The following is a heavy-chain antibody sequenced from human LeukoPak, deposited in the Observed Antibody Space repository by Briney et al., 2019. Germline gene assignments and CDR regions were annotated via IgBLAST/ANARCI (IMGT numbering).Heavy chain of an antibody. Sequence: GGYLRLSCEVSGFTLSSYSMTWVRQAPGKGLEWVSSFRSSGRDIIYGDSVRGRFTIARDDAKNSLYLQMNSLRAEDTAVYYCARGPGIAVAPLQHWGQGTLVTVSS. CDR1: GFTLSSYS. V-gene: IGHV3-21*01. J-gene: IGHJ1*01. CDR2: FRSSGRDI. D-gene: IGHD6-19*01. CDR3: ARGPGIAVAPLQH.